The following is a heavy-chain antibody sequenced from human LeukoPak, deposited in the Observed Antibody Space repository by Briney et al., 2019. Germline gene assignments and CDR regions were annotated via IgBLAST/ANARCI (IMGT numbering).Heavy chain of an antibody. CDR3: AGLGITMNGGV. Sequence: GGSLRLSCAASGFTFSNYEMNWVRQAPGKGLEWVSYISSSGSTIYYADSVKGRFTISRDNAKNSLYLQMNSLRAEDKAVYYCAGLGITMNGGVWGKGTTVTISS. CDR2: ISSSGSTI. D-gene: IGHD3-10*02. V-gene: IGHV3-48*03. CDR1: GFTFSNYE. J-gene: IGHJ6*04.